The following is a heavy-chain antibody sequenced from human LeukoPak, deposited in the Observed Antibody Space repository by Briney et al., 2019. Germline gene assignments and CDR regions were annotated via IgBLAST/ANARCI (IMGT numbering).Heavy chain of an antibody. V-gene: IGHV3-23*01. CDR2: ISGSGGST. CDR1: GFTFSSHW. D-gene: IGHD3-22*01. CDR3: AKSKYYDSSGSS. Sequence: PGGSLRLSCAASGFTFSSHWLHWVRQAPGKGLEWVSAISGSGGSTYYADSVKGRFTISRDNSKNTLYLQMNSLRAEDTAVYYCAKSKYYDSSGSSWGQGTLVTVSS. J-gene: IGHJ4*02.